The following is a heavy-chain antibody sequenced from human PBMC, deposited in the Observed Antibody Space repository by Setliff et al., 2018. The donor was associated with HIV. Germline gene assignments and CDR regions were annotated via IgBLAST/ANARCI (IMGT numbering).Heavy chain of an antibody. CDR3: ARDAWGENWFDP. CDR1: GFTFSSYE. CDR2: ISSSGSTI. D-gene: IGHD3-16*01. V-gene: IGHV3-48*03. Sequence: GGSLRLSCAASGFTFSSYEMSWIRQAPGKGLEWVSYISSSGSTIYYADSVKGRFTISRDNAKNSLYLQMNSLRAEDTAVYYCARDAWGENWFDPWGQGTLVTVSS. J-gene: IGHJ5*02.